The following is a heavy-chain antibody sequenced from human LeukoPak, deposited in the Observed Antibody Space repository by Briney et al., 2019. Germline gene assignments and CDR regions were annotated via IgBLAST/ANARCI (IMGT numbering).Heavy chain of an antibody. V-gene: IGHV4-59*01. Sequence: SETLSLTCTVPGGSISSYYWSSIRQPPGKGLEWIGYNYYSWSTNYNRSLKSRVTISVDTSKNQFSLKLSSVTAADTAVYYCARVQAVAGHFDYWGQGTLVTVSS. J-gene: IGHJ4*02. D-gene: IGHD6-19*01. CDR3: ARVQAVAGHFDY. CDR1: GGSISSYY. CDR2: NYYSWST.